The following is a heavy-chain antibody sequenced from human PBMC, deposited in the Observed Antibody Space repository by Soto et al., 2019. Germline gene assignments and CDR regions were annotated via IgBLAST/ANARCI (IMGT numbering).Heavy chain of an antibody. CDR3: ARGRTGTTCYFDY. CDR2: INPNIGVT. V-gene: IGHV1-2*02. CDR1: GYTFTGYY. J-gene: IGHJ4*02. Sequence: GASVKVSCKASGYTFTGYYLHWVRQAPGQGLEWMGWINPNIGVTNYAQKFQGMVTMTRDTSISTAYMELSRLRSDDTAVYYCARGRTGTTCYFDYWGQGNMV. D-gene: IGHD1-1*01.